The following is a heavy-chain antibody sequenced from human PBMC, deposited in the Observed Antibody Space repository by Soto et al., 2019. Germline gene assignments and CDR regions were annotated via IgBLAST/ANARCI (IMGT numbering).Heavy chain of an antibody. CDR1: GFTFSSYG. CDR3: AVGGRHWLVTSEFSD. V-gene: IGHV3-30*02. Sequence: PGGSLRLSCAASGFTFSSYGMHWVRQAPGKGLEWVAAIWYDGSNKYYADSVKGRFTISRDTSKNTLYLEMTSLRAEDTAVYYCAVGGRHWLVTSEFSDRGKGALVTVAS. CDR2: IWYDGSNK. D-gene: IGHD6-19*01. J-gene: IGHJ4*02.